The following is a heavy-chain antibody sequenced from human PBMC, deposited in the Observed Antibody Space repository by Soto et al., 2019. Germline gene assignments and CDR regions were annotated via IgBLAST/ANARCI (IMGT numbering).Heavy chain of an antibody. V-gene: IGHV4-59*01. J-gene: IGHJ4*02. CDR2: IYYSGST. D-gene: IGHD6-13*01. CDR1: VGSISSYY. Sequence: SETMSLTCTVSVGSISSYYWSWIRQPPGKGLEWIGYIYYSGSTNYNPSLKSRVTISVDTSKNQFSLKLSSVTAADTAVYYCARGGYSIDYWGQGTLVTVSS. CDR3: ARGGYSIDY.